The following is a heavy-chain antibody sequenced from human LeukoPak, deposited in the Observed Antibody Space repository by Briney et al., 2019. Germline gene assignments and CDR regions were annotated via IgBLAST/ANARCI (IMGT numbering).Heavy chain of an antibody. CDR2: LYTSGST. J-gene: IGHJ5*02. CDR3: ARVTTHYGSGSPNWFDP. V-gene: IGHV4-61*05. D-gene: IGHD3-10*01. Sequence: SETLSLTCAVSGASISGSGYYLGWIRQPPGKGLEWIGRLYTSGSTNYNPSLKSRVTMSLDTSKSHFSLKLSSVTAADTAVYYCARVTTHYGSGSPNWFDPWGQGTLVTVSS. CDR1: GASISGSGYY.